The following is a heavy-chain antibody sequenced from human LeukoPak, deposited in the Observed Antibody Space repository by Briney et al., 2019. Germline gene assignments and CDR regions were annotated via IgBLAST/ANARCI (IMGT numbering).Heavy chain of an antibody. V-gene: IGHV4-39*07. Sequence: PSETLSLTCTVSGGSISSSSYYWGWIRQPPGKGLEWIGEINHSGSTNYNPSLKSRVTISVDTSKNQFSLKLSSVTAADTAVYYCARGYNYCSGGSCYLGYFQHWGQGTLVTVSS. J-gene: IGHJ1*01. CDR3: ARGYNYCSGGSCYLGYFQH. CDR1: GGSISSSSYY. CDR2: INHSGST. D-gene: IGHD2-15*01.